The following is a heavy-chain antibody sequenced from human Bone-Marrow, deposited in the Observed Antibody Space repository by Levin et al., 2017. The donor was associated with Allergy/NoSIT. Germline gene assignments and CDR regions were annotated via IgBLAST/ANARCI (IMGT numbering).Heavy chain of an antibody. CDR3: AKDYGTYYKGGYFDY. CDR2: ISWSSGTL. CDR1: GFRFDDFA. D-gene: IGHD1-26*01. J-gene: IGHJ4*02. V-gene: IGHV3-9*01. Sequence: GGSLRLSCAASGFRFDDFAMHWVRQAPGKGLEWVSGISWSSGTLDYADSVKGRFTISRDDAKNSLHLQMNSLRAEDTAFYYCAKDYGTYYKGGYFDYWGQGTLVTVSS.